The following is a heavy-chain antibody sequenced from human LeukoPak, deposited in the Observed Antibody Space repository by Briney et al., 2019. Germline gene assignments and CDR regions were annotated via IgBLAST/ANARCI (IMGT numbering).Heavy chain of an antibody. Sequence: GGSLRLSCAASGFTVSSNYMSWVRQAPGKGLEWVSVIYSGGSTYYADSVKGRFTISRDNSKNTLYLQMNSLRAEDTAVYYCARSPAPGYSSGYTPEDYYFDYWGQGTLVTVSS. V-gene: IGHV3-53*01. CDR3: ARSPAPGYSSGYTPEDYYFDY. J-gene: IGHJ4*02. CDR2: IYSGGST. CDR1: GFTVSSNY. D-gene: IGHD6-19*01.